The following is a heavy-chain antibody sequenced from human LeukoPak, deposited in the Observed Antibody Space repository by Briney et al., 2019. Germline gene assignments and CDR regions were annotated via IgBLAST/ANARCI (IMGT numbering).Heavy chain of an antibody. CDR1: GYIFTSYF. CDR3: ARYFDWLSIDY. Sequence: ASVKVSCKASGYIFTSYFMHWVRQAPGQGLEWMGLINPSGGSTRYAQKFQGRVTMTRDMSTSTVYMELSSLRSEDTAVYYCARYFDWLSIDYWGQGTLVTVSS. CDR2: INPSGGST. J-gene: IGHJ4*02. D-gene: IGHD3-9*01. V-gene: IGHV1-46*01.